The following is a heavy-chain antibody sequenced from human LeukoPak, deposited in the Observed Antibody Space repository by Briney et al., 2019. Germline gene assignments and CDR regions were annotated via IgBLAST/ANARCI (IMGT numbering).Heavy chain of an antibody. CDR3: ARDPRNWFDP. V-gene: IGHV1-69*13. J-gene: IGHJ5*02. Sequence: SVKVSCKASGGTFISYAISWVRQAPGQGLEWMGGIIPIFGTANYAQKFQGRVTITADESTSTASMELSSPRSEDTAVYYCARDPRNWFDPWGQGTLVTVSS. CDR2: IIPIFGTA. CDR1: GGTFISYA.